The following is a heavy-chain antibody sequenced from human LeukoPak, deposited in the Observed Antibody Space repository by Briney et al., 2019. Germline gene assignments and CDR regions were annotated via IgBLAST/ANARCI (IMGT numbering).Heavy chain of an antibody. CDR3: ARESPDIDGYYYYMDV. V-gene: IGHV4-39*07. D-gene: IGHD3-9*01. J-gene: IGHJ6*03. CDR2: MYSSGST. Sequence: SETLSLTCTVSGGSISSSSYYWGWIRQPPGKGLEWIGSMYSSGSTYYNPSLKSRVTISVRTSKNQFSLKLSSVTAADTAVYFCARESPDIDGYYYYMDVWGKGTTVIVSS. CDR1: GGSISSSSYY.